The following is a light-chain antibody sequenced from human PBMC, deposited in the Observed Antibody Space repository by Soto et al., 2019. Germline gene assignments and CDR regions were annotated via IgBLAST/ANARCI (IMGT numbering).Light chain of an antibody. Sequence: QSALTQPPSVSGAPGQRVTISCTGSSSNIGAGYDVHWYQQLPGTVPKLLIYGNSNRPSGVPDRFSGSKSGTSASLAITGLQAEDGADYYCHSYDSSLSGSVFGGGTKLTVL. V-gene: IGLV1-40*01. CDR3: HSYDSSLSGSV. CDR1: SSNIGAGYD. CDR2: GNS. J-gene: IGLJ3*02.